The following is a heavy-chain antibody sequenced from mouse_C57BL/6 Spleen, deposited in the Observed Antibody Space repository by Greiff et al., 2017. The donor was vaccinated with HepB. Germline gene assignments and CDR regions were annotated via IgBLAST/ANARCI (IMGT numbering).Heavy chain of an antibody. V-gene: IGHV1-50*01. J-gene: IGHJ4*01. D-gene: IGHD4-1*01. CDR1: GYTFTSYW. CDR2: IDPSDSYT. CDR3: ARRNWVRAMDY. Sequence: QVQLQQPGAELVKPGASVKLSCKASGYTFTSYWMQWVKQRPGQGLEWIGEIDPSDSYTNYNQKFKGKATLTVDTSSSTAYMQLSSLTSEDSAVYYCARRNWVRAMDYWGQGTSVTVSS.